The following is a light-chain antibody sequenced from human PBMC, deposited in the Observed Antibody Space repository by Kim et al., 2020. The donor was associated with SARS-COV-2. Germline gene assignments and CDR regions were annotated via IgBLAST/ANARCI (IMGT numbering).Light chain of an antibody. CDR3: LQDSAYPYP. CDR1: QDIRND. V-gene: IGKV1-6*01. CDR2: GVS. Sequence: AIQMTQSPSSLSASVGDRVIITCRASQDIRNDLGWFQQKTGKAPKLLIFGVSSLQTGVPSRFSGSGSGTDFTLTISSLQPEDFAAYYCLQDSAYPYPFGQGTKLEIK. J-gene: IGKJ2*01.